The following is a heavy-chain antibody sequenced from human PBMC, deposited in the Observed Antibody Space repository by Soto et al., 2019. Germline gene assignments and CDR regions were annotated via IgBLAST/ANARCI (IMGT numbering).Heavy chain of an antibody. Sequence: ASVKVSCKASGYTFTSYYMHWVRQAPGQGLEWMGIINPSGGSTSYAQKLRGRVTMTTDTSTSTAYMELRSLRSDDTAVYYCARGILYGSGSYYFDYWGQGTLVTVSS. CDR3: ARGILYGSGSYYFDY. D-gene: IGHD3-10*01. CDR2: INPSGGST. V-gene: IGHV1-46*01. J-gene: IGHJ4*02. CDR1: GYTFTSYY.